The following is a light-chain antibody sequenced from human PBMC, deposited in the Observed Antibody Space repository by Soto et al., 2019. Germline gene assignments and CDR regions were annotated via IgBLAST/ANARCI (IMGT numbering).Light chain of an antibody. CDR1: QTISNS. J-gene: IGKJ4*01. CDR3: QQRNSWPPPT. Sequence: EIALTQSQATLSLSPGERATLSCRASQTISNSLAWYQEKPGQAPRLLIYDSSNRATGIPPRFSGSGSGTDFTLTISSLEPEDVAVYYCQQRNSWPPPTFGGGTRVEI. V-gene: IGKV3-11*01. CDR2: DSS.